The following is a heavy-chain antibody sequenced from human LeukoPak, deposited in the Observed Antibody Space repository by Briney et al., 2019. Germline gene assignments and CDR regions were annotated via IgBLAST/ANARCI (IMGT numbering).Heavy chain of an antibody. CDR1: GFSFSDDY. J-gene: IGHJ4*02. D-gene: IGHD3-10*01. CDR3: ARALGPIEY. Sequence: GGSLRLSCEGSGFSFSDDYMCWLRQVPGKGLEWVSYMSSSGSTIFYADSVKGRFNISRDNAKKSLYLQMNSLRVEDTAVYYCARALGPIEYWGRGTLVTVSS. V-gene: IGHV3-11*04. CDR2: MSSSGSTI.